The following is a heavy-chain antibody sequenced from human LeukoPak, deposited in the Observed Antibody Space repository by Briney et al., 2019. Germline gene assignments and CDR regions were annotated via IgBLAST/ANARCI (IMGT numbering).Heavy chain of an antibody. Sequence: ASVKVSCKASGGTFSSYAISWVRQAPGQGLEWMGRIIPILGIANYAQKFQGRVTITADKSTSTAYMELSSLRSEDTAVYYCARVKNPPGYSGYVLPFDYWGQGTLVTVSS. CDR1: GGTFSSYA. CDR3: ARVKNPPGYSGYVLPFDY. D-gene: IGHD5-12*01. CDR2: IIPILGIA. V-gene: IGHV1-69*04. J-gene: IGHJ4*02.